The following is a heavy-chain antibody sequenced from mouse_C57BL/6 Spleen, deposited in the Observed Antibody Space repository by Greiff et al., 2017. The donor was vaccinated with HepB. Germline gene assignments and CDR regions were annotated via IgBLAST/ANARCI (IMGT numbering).Heavy chain of an antibody. CDR1: GFTFSSYG. Sequence: EVQLVESGGDLVKPGGSLKLSCAASGFTFSSYGMSWVRQTPDKRLEWVATISSGGIYTYYPDSVKGRFTISRDNAKNTLYLQMSNLKSEDTAMFYCARQGIPPFAYWGQGTLVTVSA. D-gene: IGHD5-1-1*01. V-gene: IGHV5-6*01. J-gene: IGHJ3*01. CDR2: ISSGGIYT. CDR3: ARQGIPPFAY.